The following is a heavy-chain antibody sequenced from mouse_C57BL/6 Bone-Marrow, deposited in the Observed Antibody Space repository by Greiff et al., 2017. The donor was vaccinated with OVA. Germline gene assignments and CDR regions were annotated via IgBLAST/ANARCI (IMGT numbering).Heavy chain of an antibody. CDR1: GYTFTSYW. D-gene: IGHD2-1*01. J-gene: IGHJ3*01. CDR3: ALGYGKEFAY. CDR2: IDPSDSET. V-gene: IGHV1-52*01. Sequence: QVHVKQPGAELVRPGSSVKLSCKASGYTFTSYWMHWVKQRPIQGLEWIGNIDPSDSETHYNQKFKDKATLTVDKSSSTAYMQLSSLTSEDSAVYYCALGYGKEFAYWGQGTLVTVSA.